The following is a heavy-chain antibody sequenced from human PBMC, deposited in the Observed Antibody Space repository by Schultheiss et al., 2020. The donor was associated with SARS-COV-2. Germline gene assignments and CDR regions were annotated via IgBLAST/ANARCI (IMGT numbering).Heavy chain of an antibody. V-gene: IGHV3-9*01. CDR3: AKSWSLGQQLVTATYFQH. CDR2: IVWDSGRI. CDR1: GFTFGDYA. D-gene: IGHD6-13*01. Sequence: SLKISCAASGFTFGDYAMHWVRQAPGMGLEWVSGIVWDSGRIVYADSVKGRFTISRDNAKNSLYLQMNSLRAEDTALYYCAKSWSLGQQLVTATYFQHWGRGTLVTVSS. J-gene: IGHJ1*01.